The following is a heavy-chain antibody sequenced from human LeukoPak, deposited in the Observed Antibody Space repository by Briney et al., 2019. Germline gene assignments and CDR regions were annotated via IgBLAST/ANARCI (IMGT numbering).Heavy chain of an antibody. V-gene: IGHV1-18*01. D-gene: IGHD2-2*01. CDR2: ISAYNGNT. Sequence: GASVKVSCKASGYTFTSYGISWVRQAPGQGLEWMGWISAYNGNTNYAQKPQGRVTMTTDTSTSTAYMELRSLRSDDTAVYYCARDLWRYCSSTSCVLPNMGGAAAYWGQGTLVTVSS. CDR3: ARDLWRYCSSTSCVLPNMGGAAAY. J-gene: IGHJ4*02. CDR1: GYTFTSYG.